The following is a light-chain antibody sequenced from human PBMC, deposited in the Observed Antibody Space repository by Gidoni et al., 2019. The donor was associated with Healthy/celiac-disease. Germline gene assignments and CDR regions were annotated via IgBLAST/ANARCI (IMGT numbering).Light chain of an antibody. Sequence: DIQLTQSPSFLSASVGDRVTITCRASQGISSYLAWYQQKPGKAPKLLIYAASTLQSGVPSRFSGSGSGTEFTLTLSSLQPEDFATYYGQQLNSYRPKYTFGQGTKLEIK. CDR2: AAS. J-gene: IGKJ2*01. V-gene: IGKV1-9*01. CDR1: QGISSY. CDR3: QQLNSYRPKYT.